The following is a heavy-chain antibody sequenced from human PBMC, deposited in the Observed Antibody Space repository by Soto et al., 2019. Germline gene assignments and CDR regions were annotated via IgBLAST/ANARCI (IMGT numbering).Heavy chain of an antibody. Sequence: VQLVASGGGLVQPGGSLRLSCAASGFTFSSYWMHWVRQGPGKGLVWVSRVNSDESTTSYADPVKGRFTISRDNAKNTLYLHMSSLRVEDTALYYCVCFECGRTAVVTAMEANGYWGQGTLVTVSS. V-gene: IGHV3-74*01. CDR1: GFTFSSYW. CDR2: VNSDESTT. J-gene: IGHJ4*02. CDR3: VCFECGRTAVVTAMEANGY. D-gene: IGHD2-21*02.